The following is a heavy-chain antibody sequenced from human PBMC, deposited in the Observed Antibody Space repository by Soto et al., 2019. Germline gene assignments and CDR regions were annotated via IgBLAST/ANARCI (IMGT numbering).Heavy chain of an antibody. V-gene: IGHV4-34*01. D-gene: IGHD5-18*01. CDR2: INHSGST. CDR3: ARRVDTAMGDDAFDI. CDR1: GGSFSGYY. Sequence: QVQLQQWGAGLLKPSETLSLTCAVYGGSFSGYYWSWIRQPPGKGLEWIGEINHSGSTNYNPSLKSRVTISVDTSKNQFSLKLSSVTAADTAVYYCARRVDTAMGDDAFDIWGQGTMVTVSS. J-gene: IGHJ3*02.